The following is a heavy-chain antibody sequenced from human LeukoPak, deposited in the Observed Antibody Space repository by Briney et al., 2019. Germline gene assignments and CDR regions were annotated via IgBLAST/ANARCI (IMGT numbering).Heavy chain of an antibody. CDR1: GFTFSSYG. J-gene: IGHJ4*02. V-gene: IGHV3-30*02. Sequence: GGSLRLSCAASGFTFSSYGMHWVRQAPGKGLEWVAFIRYDGSNKYYADSVKGRFTISRDNSKNTLYLQMNSLRAEDTAVYYCAKDPNPYCGGDCYPGHYWGQGTLVTVSS. CDR2: IRYDGSNK. D-gene: IGHD2-21*02. CDR3: AKDPNPYCGGDCYPGHY.